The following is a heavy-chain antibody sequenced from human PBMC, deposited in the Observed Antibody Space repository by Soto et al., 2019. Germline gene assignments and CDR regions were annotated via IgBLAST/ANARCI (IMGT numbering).Heavy chain of an antibody. J-gene: IGHJ6*02. CDR2: MYYSGST. CDR3: ARDNWNYRFKSDYGMDV. V-gene: IGHV4-30-4*01. D-gene: IGHD1-7*01. Sequence: PSETLSLTCTVSGGSISSGDYYWSWIRQAPGKGLEWSGDMYYSGSTYYNPSLKSRVTLSVDTSKNKFSVKLSSVTAADTAVYYCARDNWNYRFKSDYGMDVWGQGTTVTVSS. CDR1: GGSISSGDYY.